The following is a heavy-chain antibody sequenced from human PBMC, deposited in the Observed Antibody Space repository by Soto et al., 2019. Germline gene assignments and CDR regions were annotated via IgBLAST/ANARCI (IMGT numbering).Heavy chain of an antibody. V-gene: IGHV1-69*06. CDR1: GGTFSSYA. CDR2: IIPIFGTA. J-gene: IGHJ4*02. CDR3: ATQCSGGSCYSWGPGPFDY. D-gene: IGHD2-15*01. Sequence: QVQLVQSGAEVKKPGSSVKVSCKASGGTFSSYAISWVRQAPGQGLEWMGGIIPIFGTANYAQKFQGRVTITADKSTSTAYMELGSLRSEDTAVYYCATQCSGGSCYSWGPGPFDYWGQGTLVTVSS.